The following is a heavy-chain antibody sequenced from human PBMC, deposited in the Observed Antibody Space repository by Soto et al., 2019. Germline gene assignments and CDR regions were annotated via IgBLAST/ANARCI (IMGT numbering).Heavy chain of an antibody. D-gene: IGHD3-9*01. CDR3: ASWDYDVLTGYSYDD. J-gene: IGHJ4*02. V-gene: IGHV1-69*01. CDR2: IIPMIPRT. Sequence: QVQLVQSGAEVKKPGSSVKVSCKASGGTFNNYGMGWVRQAPGQGLEWMGGIIPMIPRTNYAQKFQGGVTLTADASRSTAYMELRSLRSEDTAVYYCASWDYDVLTGYSYDDWGQGTLVTVSS. CDR1: GGTFNNYG.